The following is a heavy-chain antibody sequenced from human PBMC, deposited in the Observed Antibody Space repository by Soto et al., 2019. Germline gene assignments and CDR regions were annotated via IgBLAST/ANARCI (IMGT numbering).Heavy chain of an antibody. V-gene: IGHV3-9*01. Sequence: GGSLRLSCAASGFTFDDYAMHWVRQAPGKGMEWVSGISWNSGSIGYADSVKGRFTISRDNAKNSLYLQMNSLRAEDTALYYCAKQGKIWVATTFPYYYYYGMDVWGQGTTVTVSS. CDR1: GFTFDDYA. J-gene: IGHJ6*02. CDR3: AKQGKIWVATTFPYYYYYGMDV. D-gene: IGHD2-15*01. CDR2: ISWNSGSI.